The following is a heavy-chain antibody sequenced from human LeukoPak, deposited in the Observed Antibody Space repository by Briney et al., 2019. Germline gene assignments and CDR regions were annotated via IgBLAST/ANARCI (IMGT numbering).Heavy chain of an antibody. CDR1: GGSFSGYY. CDR3: ARVSLGWYYYYYYMDV. D-gene: IGHD6-19*01. V-gene: IGHV4-34*01. CDR2: INHSGST. Sequence: SETLSLTCAVYGGSFSGYYWSWIRQPPGKGLEWIGEINHSGSTNYNPSLKSRVTISVDTSKNQFSLKLSSVTAADTAVYYCARVSLGWYYYYYYMDVWGKGTTVTVSS. J-gene: IGHJ6*03.